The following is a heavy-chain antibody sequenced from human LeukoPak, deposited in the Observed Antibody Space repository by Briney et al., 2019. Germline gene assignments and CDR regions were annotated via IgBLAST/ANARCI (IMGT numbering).Heavy chain of an antibody. CDR3: ACTNSDYYYGMDV. Sequence: PSETLSLTCTVSGGSISSYYWSWIRQPSGKGLEWIAYISDIGSINYNPSLKSRVTISLDTSKNQFSLKLSSVTAADTAVYYCACTNSDYYYGMDVWGQGTTVTVSS. CDR1: GGSISSYY. V-gene: IGHV4-59*08. CDR2: ISDIGSI. J-gene: IGHJ6*02.